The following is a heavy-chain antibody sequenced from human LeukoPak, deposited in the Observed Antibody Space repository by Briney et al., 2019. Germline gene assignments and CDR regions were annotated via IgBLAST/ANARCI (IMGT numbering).Heavy chain of an antibody. D-gene: IGHD3-22*01. CDR2: ISAYNGNT. V-gene: IGHV1-18*01. CDR1: GYTFTSYG. J-gene: IGHJ4*02. Sequence: GASVKVSCKASGYTFTSYGISWVRQAPGQGLEWMGWISAYNGNTNYAQKLQGRVTMTTDTSTSTAYMELRSLRSDDTAVYYCARGGERVGRYDSSGYYQKYWGQGTLVTVSS. CDR3: ARGGERVGRYDSSGYYQKY.